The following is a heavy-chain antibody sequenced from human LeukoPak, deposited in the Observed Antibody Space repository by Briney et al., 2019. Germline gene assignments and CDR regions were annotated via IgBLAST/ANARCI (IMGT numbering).Heavy chain of an antibody. V-gene: IGHV3-30*04. CDR2: ISYDETNK. Sequence: GGSLRLSCAASGFNFSTYAMHWVRQAPGKGPEWVAVISYDETNKYYADSVQGRFTISRDNSKNTLYLQMNSLRAEDTALYYCARRWYFDPWGRGTLVTVSS. CDR1: GFNFSTYA. J-gene: IGHJ2*01. CDR3: ARRWYFDP.